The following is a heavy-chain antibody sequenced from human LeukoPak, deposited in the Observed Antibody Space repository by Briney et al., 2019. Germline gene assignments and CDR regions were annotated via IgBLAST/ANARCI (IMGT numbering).Heavy chain of an antibody. V-gene: IGHV1-46*01. J-gene: IGHJ4*02. CDR1: GYTFTSYY. Sequence: GASVKVSCKASGYTFTSYYMHWMRQAPGQGLEWMGIINPSGGSTSYAQKFQGRVTMTRDTSTSTVYMELSSLRSADTAVYYCARGVYGDYPINPFDYWGQGTLVTVSS. D-gene: IGHD4-17*01. CDR3: ARGVYGDYPINPFDY. CDR2: INPSGGST.